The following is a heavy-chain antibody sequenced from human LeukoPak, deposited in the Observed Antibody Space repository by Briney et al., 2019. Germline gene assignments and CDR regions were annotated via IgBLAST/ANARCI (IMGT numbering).Heavy chain of an antibody. J-gene: IGHJ5*02. V-gene: IGHV4-30-4*01. D-gene: IGHD3-22*01. CDR2: MYYSGST. CDR3: ARPYYYDSRIDP. Sequence: PSQTLSLTCTVSGGSIGSGDYYWNWIRQPPGKGLEWIAYMYYSGSTYYNPSLKSRVTMSADTSKNQLSLRLSSVTAADTAVYYCARPYYYDSRIDPWGQGILVTVSS. CDR1: GGSIGSGDYY.